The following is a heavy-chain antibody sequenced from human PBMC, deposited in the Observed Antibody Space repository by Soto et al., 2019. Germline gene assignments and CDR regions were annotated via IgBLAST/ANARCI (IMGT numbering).Heavy chain of an antibody. D-gene: IGHD1-26*01. CDR3: ARVAQVGCGWFDP. CDR1: GGTFSSHA. Sequence: QVQLLQSGAEVKKPGSSMNVSCKTLGGTFSSHAVNWLRQAPGHRFEWIGGIIPLFGATNFEQKFQGRGTITADRSTNTAYMAVGSLRLEDTALYYCARVAQVGCGWFDPWGQGTLVPVSS. J-gene: IGHJ5*02. V-gene: IGHV1-69*06. CDR2: IIPLFGAT.